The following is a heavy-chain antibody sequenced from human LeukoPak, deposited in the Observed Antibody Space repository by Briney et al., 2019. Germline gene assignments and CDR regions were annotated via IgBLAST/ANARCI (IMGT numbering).Heavy chain of an antibody. Sequence: SETLSLTCTVSGGSISDYYWSWIRQPPGKGLEWIGYIYYSGNTNYNPSLKSRVTMSVDTSKNQFSLKLSSVTAADTAIYYCARGRCFDLWGQGTLVTVSS. D-gene: IGHD3-9*01. CDR1: GGSISDYY. J-gene: IGHJ4*02. CDR3: ARGRCFDL. V-gene: IGHV4-59*01. CDR2: IYYSGNT.